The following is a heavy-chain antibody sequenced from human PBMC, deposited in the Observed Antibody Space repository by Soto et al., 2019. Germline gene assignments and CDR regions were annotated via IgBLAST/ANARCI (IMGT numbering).Heavy chain of an antibody. CDR3: ARGTASTSLGSDAFDI. J-gene: IGHJ3*02. CDR2: INHSGST. Sequence: VQLPQCGAGLLKPSETLSLTCAVYGGSFSGYYWSWISQPPGKGLEWIGEINHSGSTDYNPSLKSRVTISADPSKNQSSLKLSSVTAADTAVYYCARGTASTSLGSDAFDIWGQGTMVTVSS. D-gene: IGHD2-2*01. CDR1: GGSFSGYY. V-gene: IGHV4-34*01.